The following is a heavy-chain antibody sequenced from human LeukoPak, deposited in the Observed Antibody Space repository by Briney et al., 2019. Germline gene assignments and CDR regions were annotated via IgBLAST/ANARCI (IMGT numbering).Heavy chain of an antibody. D-gene: IGHD3-9*01. V-gene: IGHV3-15*01. J-gene: IGHJ4*02. CDR3: ATAPEIFDWSPFDY. CDR2: IKSEGDGGTT. CDR1: GFTFSNAW. Sequence: TGGSLRLSCAVSGFTFSNAWMNWVRQAPGQGLEWVGLIKSEGDGGTTDCAAPVKGRFTISRDDSKNTLYLQMNSLKTEDTAVYYCATAPEIFDWSPFDYWGQGALVAVSS.